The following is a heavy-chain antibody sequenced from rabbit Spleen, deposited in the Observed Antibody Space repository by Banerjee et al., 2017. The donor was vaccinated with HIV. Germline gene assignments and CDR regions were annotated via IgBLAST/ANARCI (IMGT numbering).Heavy chain of an antibody. CDR2: TATGNSDT. J-gene: IGHJ6*01. CDR1: GFSLSSAYD. Sequence: QSLEESGGDLVKPGASLTLTCTVSGFSLSSAYDMCWVRQAPGKGLEWHGCTATGNSDTWYTSWAKGRFTSSKPPSTTVTLQITILTAADTATYFCARDGAGGSYCALWGPRTLVTVS. V-gene: IGHV1S40*01. CDR3: ARDGAGGSYCAL. D-gene: IGHD8-1*01.